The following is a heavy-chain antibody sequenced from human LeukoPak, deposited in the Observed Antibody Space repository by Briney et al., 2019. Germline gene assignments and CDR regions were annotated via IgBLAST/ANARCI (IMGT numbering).Heavy chain of an antibody. V-gene: IGHV3-23*01. D-gene: IGHD1-1*01. CDR3: ARLKDGAGTDY. CDR2: ISGSGGST. Sequence: GGSLRLSCAASGFTFSSYAMSWVRQAPGKGLEWVSAISGSGGSTYYADSVKGRFTFSRDNSRNTAYLQMNSLRAEDTAVYYCARLKDGAGTDYWGQGTLVTVSS. CDR1: GFTFSSYA. J-gene: IGHJ4*02.